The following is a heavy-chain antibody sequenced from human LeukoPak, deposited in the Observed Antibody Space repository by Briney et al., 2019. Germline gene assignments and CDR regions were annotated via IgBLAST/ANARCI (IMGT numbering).Heavy chain of an antibody. J-gene: IGHJ4*02. D-gene: IGHD4-17*01. Sequence: GRSLRLSCAASGLTFSRYGMHWVRQAPGKGLEWVAVIWYDGSNKYYADSVKGRFTISRDNSKNTLYLQMNSLRVEDTAVYYCARGDPTVTTKQNFDYWGQGTLVTVSS. CDR3: ARGDPTVTTKQNFDY. CDR2: IWYDGSNK. CDR1: GLTFSRYG. V-gene: IGHV3-33*01.